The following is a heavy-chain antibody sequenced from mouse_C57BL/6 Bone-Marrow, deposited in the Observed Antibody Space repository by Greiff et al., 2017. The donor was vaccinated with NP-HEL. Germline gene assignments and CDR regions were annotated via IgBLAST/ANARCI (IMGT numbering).Heavy chain of an antibody. Sequence: EVKLVESGGGLVQPGGSLKLSCAASGFTFSDYGMAWVRQAPRKGPEWVAFISNVADSIYYADTVTGRFTLSRENAKNTLYLEMSSLRSEDTAMYYCARQDGYDGDWFAYWGQGTLVTVSA. V-gene: IGHV5-15*01. CDR1: GFTFSDYG. D-gene: IGHD2-2*01. CDR3: ARQDGYDGDWFAY. CDR2: ISNVADSI. J-gene: IGHJ3*01.